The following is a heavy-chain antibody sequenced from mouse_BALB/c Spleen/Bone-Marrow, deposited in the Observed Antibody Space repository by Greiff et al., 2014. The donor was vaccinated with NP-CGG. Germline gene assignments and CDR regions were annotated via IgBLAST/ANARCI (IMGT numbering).Heavy chain of an antibody. J-gene: IGHJ1*01. CDR3: TREGGSLWYFDV. V-gene: IGHV3-6*02. CDR2: ISYDGSN. Sequence: VQLKQSGPGLVKPSQSLSLTCSVTGYSITSGYYWNWIRQFPGNKLEWMGYISYDGSNNYNPSLKNRISITRDTSKNQFFLKLSSVTTEDTATYYCTREGGSLWYFDVWGAGTTVTVSS. CDR1: GYSITSGYY.